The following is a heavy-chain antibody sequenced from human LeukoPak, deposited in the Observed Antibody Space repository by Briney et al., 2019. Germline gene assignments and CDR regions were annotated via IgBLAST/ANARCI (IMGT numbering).Heavy chain of an antibody. Sequence: PGGSLRLSCTASGFTFSTYDMHWVRQATGKSLQWVSGIGKAGDTYYLASVKGRFTVSRENAKNSVYLQMNSLRVGDTGVYYCARGAGDGFNPWGQGSLVTVSS. J-gene: IGHJ5*02. D-gene: IGHD3-16*01. V-gene: IGHV3-13*04. CDR2: IGKAGDT. CDR3: ARGAGDGFNP. CDR1: GFTFSTYD.